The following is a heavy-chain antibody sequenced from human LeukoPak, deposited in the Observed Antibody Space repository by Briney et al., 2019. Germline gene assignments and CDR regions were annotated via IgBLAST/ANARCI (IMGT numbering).Heavy chain of an antibody. D-gene: IGHD2-8*02. CDR3: ARSTTYWFSLDY. V-gene: IGHV4-61*02. CDR1: GNSISSGDNY. J-gene: IGHJ4*02. CDR2: IYTSGST. Sequence: SQTLSLTCTVSGNSISSGDNYWSWIRQPAGKGLEWIGRIYTSGSTNYNPSLKSRVTISGDTSKNQFSLRLSSVTAADTAVYYCARSTTYWFSLDYWGQGTLVTVSS.